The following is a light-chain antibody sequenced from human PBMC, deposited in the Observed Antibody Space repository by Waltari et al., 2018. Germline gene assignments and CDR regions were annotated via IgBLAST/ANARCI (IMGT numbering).Light chain of an antibody. V-gene: IGKV1-8*01. CDR1: QGISSY. Sequence: AIRITQTPSSLSASTGDRFTITCRASQGISSYLAWYQQKPGKAPKLLIYGASPLQSGVPSRFSGSGSGTDFTLTISCLQSEDFATYYCQQYHNYPFFGGGTRVEIK. J-gene: IGKJ4*01. CDR3: QQYHNYPF. CDR2: GAS.